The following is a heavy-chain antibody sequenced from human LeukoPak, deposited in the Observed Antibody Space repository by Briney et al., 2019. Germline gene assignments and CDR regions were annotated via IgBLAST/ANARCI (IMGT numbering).Heavy chain of an antibody. D-gene: IGHD4-17*01. CDR2: INPSGGST. CDR3: ARGLYGDFDAFDI. J-gene: IGHJ3*02. V-gene: IGHV1-46*01. Sequence: ASVKVSCKASGYTFTSYYMHWVRQAPGQGLEWMGIINPSGGSTSYAQKFQGRVTITRNTSISTAYMELSSLRSEDTAVYYCARGLYGDFDAFDIWGQGTMVTVSS. CDR1: GYTFTSYY.